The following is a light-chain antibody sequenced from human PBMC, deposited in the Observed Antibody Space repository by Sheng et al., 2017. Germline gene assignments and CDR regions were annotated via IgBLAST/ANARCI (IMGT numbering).Light chain of an antibody. Sequence: QSALTQPPSASGSPGQSVTTSCTGSNNDVGTYNFVSWYQQRPGKAPKLIIYEVTKRPLGVPDRFSGSKSGNTASLTVSGLQAEDEADYYCNSYVSADIVVFGGGTRLTVL. CDR1: NNDVGTYNF. J-gene: IGLJ2*01. V-gene: IGLV2-8*01. CDR3: NSYVSADIVV. CDR2: EVT.